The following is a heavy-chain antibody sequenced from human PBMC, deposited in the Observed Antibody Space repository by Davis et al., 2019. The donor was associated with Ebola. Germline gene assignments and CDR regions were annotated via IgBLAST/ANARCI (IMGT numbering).Heavy chain of an antibody. Sequence: ASVKVSCKASTYAFTDNYMHWVRQAPGQGLEWMASINLKSGATNYAPQFQGRLTMTRDSSISTAYMELSRLTSDDTAVYYCASGPEFDYWGQGTLVTVSS. CDR3: ASGPEFDY. CDR1: TYAFTDNY. V-gene: IGHV1-2*02. CDR2: INLKSGAT. J-gene: IGHJ4*02.